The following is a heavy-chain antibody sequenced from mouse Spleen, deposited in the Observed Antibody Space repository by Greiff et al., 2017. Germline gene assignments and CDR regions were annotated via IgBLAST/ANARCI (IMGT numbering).Heavy chain of an antibody. V-gene: IGHV1-18*01. Sequence: EVKLMESGPELVKPGASVKIPCKASGYTFTDYNMDWVKQSHGKSLEWIGDINPNNGGTIYNQKFKGKATLTVDKSSSTAYMELRSLTSEDTAVYYCARLRVYGSSYDWYFDVWGAGTTVTVSS. CDR2: INPNNGGT. D-gene: IGHD1-1*01. CDR3: ARLRVYGSSYDWYFDV. CDR1: GYTFTDYN. J-gene: IGHJ1*01.